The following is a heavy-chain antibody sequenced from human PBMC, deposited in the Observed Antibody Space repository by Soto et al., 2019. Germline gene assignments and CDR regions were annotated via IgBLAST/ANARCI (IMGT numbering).Heavy chain of an antibody. J-gene: IGHJ5*02. CDR1: GGSIRRRGYY. V-gene: IGHV4-31*03. CDR2: FYYSGIT. CDR3: ASSGAREVDWFAP. Sequence: QVQLQESGPGVVKTSQTLSLTCTVSGGSIRRRGYYWSWIRHRPGEGLQWIGFFYYSGITDYNPSIRSRAVISADPSNNQVFLQLSSVAAADTAVYYCASSGAREVDWFAPWGPGTLVTVSS. D-gene: IGHD2-15*01.